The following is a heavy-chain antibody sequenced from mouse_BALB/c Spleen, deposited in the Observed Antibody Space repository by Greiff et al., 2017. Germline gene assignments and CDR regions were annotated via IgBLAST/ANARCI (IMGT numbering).Heavy chain of an antibody. Sequence: EVQVVESGGGLVQPGGSRKLSCAASGFTFSDYGMAWVRQAPGKGPEWVAFISNLAYSIYYADTVTGRFTISRENAKNTLYLEMCSLRSEDTAMYYCAREDDVGYIDVWGEGTTVTVSS. CDR3: AREDDVGYIDV. J-gene: IGHJ1*01. CDR1: GFTFSDYG. CDR2: ISNLAYSI. D-gene: IGHD2-12*01. V-gene: IGHV5-15*02.